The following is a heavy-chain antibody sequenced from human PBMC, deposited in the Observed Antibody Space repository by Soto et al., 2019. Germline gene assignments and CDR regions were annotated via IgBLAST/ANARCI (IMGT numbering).Heavy chain of an antibody. Sequence: GASVKVSCKASGGTFSSYSISWVLQAPGQGLEWMGGIIPIFGTANYAQKFQGRVTITADKSTSTAYMELSSLRSEDTAVYYCARRDSSGYYPYNWFDPWGQGTLVTVSS. D-gene: IGHD3-22*01. CDR2: IIPIFGTA. CDR1: GGTFSSYS. V-gene: IGHV1-69*06. CDR3: ARRDSSGYYPYNWFDP. J-gene: IGHJ5*02.